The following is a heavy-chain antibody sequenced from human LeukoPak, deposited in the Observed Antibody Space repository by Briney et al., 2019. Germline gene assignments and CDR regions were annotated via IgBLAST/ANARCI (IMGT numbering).Heavy chain of an antibody. Sequence: GGSLRLSCAASGFTFDDFAMHWVRQSPGKGLEWVAGISWDSASIGYADSVQGRFTISRDNAKKTLFLQMNSLRAEDAALYYCGKDIGFSGRAYDIWGQGTVVTVSS. D-gene: IGHD3-3*02. J-gene: IGHJ3*02. V-gene: IGHV3-9*01. CDR2: ISWDSASI. CDR3: GKDIGFSGRAYDI. CDR1: GFTFDDFA.